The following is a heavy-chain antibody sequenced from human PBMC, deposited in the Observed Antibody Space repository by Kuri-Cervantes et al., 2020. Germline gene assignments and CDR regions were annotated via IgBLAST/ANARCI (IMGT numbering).Heavy chain of an antibody. Sequence: ASVKVSCKASGYTFTSYDINWVRQATGQGLEWMGWMNPNSGNTGYAQKFQGRVTMTRNTSISTAYMELSSLRSEDTAVYYCARETDFGVVISGCFDYWGQGTLVTVSS. CDR3: ARETDFGVVISGCFDY. CDR1: GYTFTSYD. V-gene: IGHV1-8*02. J-gene: IGHJ4*02. CDR2: MNPNSGNT. D-gene: IGHD3-3*01.